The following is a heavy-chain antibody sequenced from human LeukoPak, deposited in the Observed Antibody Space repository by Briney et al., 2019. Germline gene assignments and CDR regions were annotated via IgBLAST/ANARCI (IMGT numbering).Heavy chain of an antibody. D-gene: IGHD3-10*01. Sequence: GRSLRLSCAASGFTFSSYGMHWVRQAPGKGLEWVAIIWYDGSNKYYADSVKGRFTISRDNSKNTLYLQMNSLRAEDTAVYYCARVRVRGVMVYYYGMDVWGKGTTATVSS. CDR3: ARVRVRGVMVYYYGMDV. CDR1: GFTFSSYG. V-gene: IGHV3-33*01. J-gene: IGHJ6*04. CDR2: IWYDGSNK.